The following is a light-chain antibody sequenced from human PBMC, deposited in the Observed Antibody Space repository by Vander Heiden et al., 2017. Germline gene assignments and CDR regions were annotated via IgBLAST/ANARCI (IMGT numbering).Light chain of an antibody. CDR3: QSYDSSLSGSNYV. CDR2: GNS. J-gene: IGLJ1*01. V-gene: IGLV1-40*01. CDR1: SSNIGAGYD. Sequence: QSVLTQQPSVSAAPGQRVTISCTGSSSNIGAGYDVHWYQQLPGTAPKLLIYGNSNRPSGVPDRFSGPKSGTSASLAITGLQAEDEADYYCQSYDSSLSGSNYVFGTGTKVTVL.